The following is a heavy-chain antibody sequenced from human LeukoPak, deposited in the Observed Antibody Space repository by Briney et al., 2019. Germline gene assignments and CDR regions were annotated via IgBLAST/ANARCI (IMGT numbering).Heavy chain of an antibody. D-gene: IGHD3-16*02. J-gene: IGHJ5*02. V-gene: IGHV4-59*01. CDR2: IYYSGST. Sequence: PSETLSLTCTVSGGSISSYYWSWIRQPPGKGLEWIGYIYYSGSTNYNPSLKSRVTISVDTSRNQFSLKLSSVTAADTAVYYCARVKVDDYVWGSYHVNWFDPWGQGTLVTVSS. CDR1: GGSISSYY. CDR3: ARVKVDDYVWGSYHVNWFDP.